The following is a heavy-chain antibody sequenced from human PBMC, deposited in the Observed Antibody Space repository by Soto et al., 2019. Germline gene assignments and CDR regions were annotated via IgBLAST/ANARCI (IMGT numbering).Heavy chain of an antibody. J-gene: IGHJ6*02. V-gene: IGHV3-23*01. CDR2: ISGSGGST. Sequence: GSLRLSCAASGFTFSSYAMSWVRQAPGKGLEWVSAISGSGGSTYYADSVKGRFTISRANSKNTLYLQMNSLRAEDTAVYYCAKGAAAGHYYGMDVWGQGTTVTVSS. CDR1: GFTFSSYA. D-gene: IGHD6-13*01. CDR3: AKGAAAGHYYGMDV.